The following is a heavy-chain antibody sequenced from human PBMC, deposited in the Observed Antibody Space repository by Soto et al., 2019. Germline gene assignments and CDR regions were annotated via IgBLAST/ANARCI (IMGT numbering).Heavy chain of an antibody. CDR3: ARQPLAYYGMDV. J-gene: IGHJ6*02. Sequence: SETLSLTCTVSGDSISRSGYSWGWIRQPPGKGLEWIGTLYYRGSTYYNPSLKSRVTISVDTSKNQFSLKLKSVTAADTAVYFCARQPLAYYGMDVWGQGTTVTVS. CDR2: LYYRGST. CDR1: GDSISRSGYS. V-gene: IGHV4-39*01.